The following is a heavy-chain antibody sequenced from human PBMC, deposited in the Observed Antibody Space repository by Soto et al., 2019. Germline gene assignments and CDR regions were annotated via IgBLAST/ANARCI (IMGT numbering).Heavy chain of an antibody. CDR2: TYYRSKWYN. Sequence: PSQTLSLTCAISGDSVSSNSAAWNWIRQSPSRDLEWLGRTYYRSKWYNDYAVSVKSRITINPDTSKNQFSLQLNSVTPEDTAVYYCARDWKIAVAGTGYYGMDVWGQGTTVTVSS. CDR1: GDSVSSNSAA. J-gene: IGHJ6*02. D-gene: IGHD6-19*01. V-gene: IGHV6-1*01. CDR3: ARDWKIAVAGTGYYGMDV.